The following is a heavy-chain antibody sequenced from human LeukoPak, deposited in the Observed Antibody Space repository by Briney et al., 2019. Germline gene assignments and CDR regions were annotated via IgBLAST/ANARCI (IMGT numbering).Heavy chain of an antibody. Sequence: PSETLSLTCTVSGGSISSSSYYWGWIRQPPGEGLEWIGTIYYSGSTYYNPSLKSRVTISVDTSKNQFSLKLTSVTAADTAVYYCARHLPSPMQKPALFDYWGQGTLVTVSS. V-gene: IGHV4-39*01. CDR2: IYYSGST. CDR1: GGSISSSSYY. CDR3: ARHLPSPMQKPALFDY. J-gene: IGHJ4*02.